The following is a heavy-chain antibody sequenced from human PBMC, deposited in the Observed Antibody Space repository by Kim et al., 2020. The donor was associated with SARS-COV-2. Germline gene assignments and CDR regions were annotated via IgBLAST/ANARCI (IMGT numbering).Heavy chain of an antibody. V-gene: IGHV1-2*06. Sequence: ASVKVSCKASGYTFTGYYMHWVRQAPGQGLEWMGRINPNSGGTNYAQKFQGRVTMTRDTSISTAYMELSRLRSDDTAVYYCARGFGPSPKMFDWWGQGTLVTVSS. CDR2: INPNSGGT. D-gene: IGHD3-3*01. J-gene: IGHJ4*02. CDR3: ARGFGPSPKMFDW. CDR1: GYTFTGYY.